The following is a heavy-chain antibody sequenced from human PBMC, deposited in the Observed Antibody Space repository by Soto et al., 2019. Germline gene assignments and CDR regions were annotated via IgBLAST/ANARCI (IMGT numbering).Heavy chain of an antibody. CDR1: GGSISSY. D-gene: IGHD1-26*01. J-gene: IGHJ6*02. CDR3: VRGWWEREGYVMDV. Sequence: QVQLQESGPGLVQPSKTLSLTCTVSGGSISSYYGGGFGRPPGRELRYIGYIYYSGSTNYNPSLKSRVTISDDTSTNQFSLTLTSVTAADTAVYYCVRGWWEREGYVMDVWGQGTTVTVSS. CDR2: IYYSGST. V-gene: IGHV4-59*08.